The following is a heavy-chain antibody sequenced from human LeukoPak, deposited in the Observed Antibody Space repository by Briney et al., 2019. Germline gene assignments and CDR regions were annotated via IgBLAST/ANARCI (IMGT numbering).Heavy chain of an antibody. Sequence: ASVKVSCKASGYIFTGYYMHWVRQAPGQGLEWMGRINPNSGGTNYAQKFQGRVTMTRDTSISTAYMELSRLRSDDTAVYYCARAKWGCGGDCYSMVDYWGQGTLVTVSS. V-gene: IGHV1-2*06. J-gene: IGHJ4*02. CDR3: ARAKWGCGGDCYSMVDY. D-gene: IGHD2-21*02. CDR2: INPNSGGT. CDR1: GYIFTGYY.